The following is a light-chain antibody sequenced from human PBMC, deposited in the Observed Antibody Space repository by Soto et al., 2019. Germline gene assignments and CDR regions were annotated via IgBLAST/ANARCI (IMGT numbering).Light chain of an antibody. Sequence: QLVLTQPASVSGSPGQSITISCTGTSSDVGSYNLVSWYQQHPGKAPKLMIYEVSKRPSGVSNRFSGSKSGNTASLTISGLQAEDEADYYCCSYAGSSTFEVFGTGTKVTVL. J-gene: IGLJ1*01. CDR1: SSDVGSYNL. CDR3: CSYAGSSTFEV. V-gene: IGLV2-23*02. CDR2: EVS.